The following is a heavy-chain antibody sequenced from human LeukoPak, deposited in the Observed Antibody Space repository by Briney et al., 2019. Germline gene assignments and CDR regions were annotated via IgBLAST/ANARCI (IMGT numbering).Heavy chain of an antibody. D-gene: IGHD2-2*01. J-gene: IGHJ6*02. CDR1: GHTFTDHY. CDR2: LTPNSGGT. Sequence: AASPKVSCTTSGHTFTDHYMHWVRQAPGQGLEWLGWLTPNSGGTNYAQTFQGWVTMTRDSSISTAYMGLSRLRSDDTDWYDSAGGTSVVVPAAIDYYYGMDVWGQGTTVTVSS. V-gene: IGHV1-2*04. CDR3: AGGTSVVVPAAIDYYYGMDV.